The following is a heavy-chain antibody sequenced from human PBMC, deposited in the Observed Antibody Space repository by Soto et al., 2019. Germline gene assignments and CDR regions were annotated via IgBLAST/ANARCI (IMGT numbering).Heavy chain of an antibody. CDR3: ARHTVTTREFDY. CDR2: IYHSGST. J-gene: IGHJ4*02. Sequence: SETLSLTCAVSGGSISSGGYSWSWIRQPPGKGLEWIGYIYHSGSTYYNPSLKSRVAISVDTSKNQFSLKLSSVTASDTAFYYCARHTVTTREFDYWGQGTLVTVSS. V-gene: IGHV4-30-2*03. D-gene: IGHD4-17*01. CDR1: GGSISSGGYS.